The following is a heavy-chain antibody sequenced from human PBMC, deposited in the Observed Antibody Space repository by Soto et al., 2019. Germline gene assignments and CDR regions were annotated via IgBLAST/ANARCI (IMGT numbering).Heavy chain of an antibody. J-gene: IGHJ6*02. CDR3: ARCSKGGDYYYYGMDV. CDR2: IYPGDSDT. Sequence: GESLKISCKGSGYSFTSYWIGWVRQMPGKGLEWMGIIYPGDSDTRYSPSFQGQVTISADKSISTAYLQWSSLKASDTAMYYCARCSKGGDYYYYGMDVWSQGTTVTVSS. D-gene: IGHD1-26*01. V-gene: IGHV5-51*01. CDR1: GYSFTSYW.